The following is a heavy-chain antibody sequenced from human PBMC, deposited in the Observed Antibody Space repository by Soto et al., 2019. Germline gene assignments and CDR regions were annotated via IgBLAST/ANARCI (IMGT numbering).Heavy chain of an antibody. D-gene: IGHD6-19*01. Sequence: QVLLRQWGAGLLRPSETLSLTCGVSGAPFTPYSWIWLRQPPGGGLECLGEVHHSGSTSYNESFKSRVTISLDTSSVQFSLHLAAMTAADTAVDYCARGWGATGYTRGWQRVAYYHAALDVWGQGTEVTVSS. CDR2: VHHSGST. J-gene: IGHJ6*02. CDR3: ARGWGATGYTRGWQRVAYYHAALDV. V-gene: IGHV4-34*01. CDR1: GAPFTPYS.